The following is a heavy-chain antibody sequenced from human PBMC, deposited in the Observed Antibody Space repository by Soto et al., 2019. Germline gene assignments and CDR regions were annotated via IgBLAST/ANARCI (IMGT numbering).Heavy chain of an antibody. J-gene: IGHJ6*02. CDR3: AREVRQLRYYGMDV. CDR2: IYYSGST. Sequence: PSETLSLTCTVSGGAIISYYCSFIRQPPGKGLEWIGYIYYSGSTNYNPSLKSRVTISVDTSKNQFSLKLSSVTAADTAVYYCAREVRQLRYYGMDVWGQGTTVTVS. CDR1: GGAIISYY. D-gene: IGHD1-26*01. V-gene: IGHV4-59*12.